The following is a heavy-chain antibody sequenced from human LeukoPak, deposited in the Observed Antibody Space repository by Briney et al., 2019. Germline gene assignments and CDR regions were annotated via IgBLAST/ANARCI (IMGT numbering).Heavy chain of an antibody. J-gene: IGHJ4*02. CDR2: IYYSGST. D-gene: IGHD1-26*01. Sequence: SFTSYWIGWVRQMPGKGLEWIGSIYYSGSTYYNPSLKSRVTISVDTSKNQFSLKLSSVTAADTAVYYCARRSGSYFDYWGQGTLVTVSS. V-gene: IGHV4-39*01. CDR3: ARRSGSYFDY. CDR1: SFTSYW.